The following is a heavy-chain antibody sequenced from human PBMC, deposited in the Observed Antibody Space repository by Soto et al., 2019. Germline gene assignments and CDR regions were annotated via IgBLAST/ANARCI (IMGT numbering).Heavy chain of an antibody. CDR2: ISAYNGNT. CDR3: ASGPPSWEMPVDFVGDY. Sequence: GASVKVSCKASGYTFSSYVINWVRQAPGQGPEWRGWISAYNGNTRHLQKVQDRLTMTTDTSTYSAHMELRSLTYDDTAVYYCASGPPSWEMPVDFVGDYWGQGTPVTVSS. CDR1: GYTFSSYV. V-gene: IGHV1-18*04. J-gene: IGHJ4*02. D-gene: IGHD1-26*01.